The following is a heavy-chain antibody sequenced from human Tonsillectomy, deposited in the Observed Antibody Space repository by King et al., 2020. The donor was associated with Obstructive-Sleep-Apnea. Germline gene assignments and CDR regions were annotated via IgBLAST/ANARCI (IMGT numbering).Heavy chain of an antibody. CDR3: ARQGGERYFDWLPGYYGMDV. V-gene: IGHV4-39*01. CDR1: GGSISSSSYY. D-gene: IGHD3-9*01. Sequence: MQLQESGPGLVKPSETLSLTCTVSGGSISSSSYYWGWIRQPPGKGLEWIGSIYYSGSTYYNPSLKSLVTISVDTSKNQFSLKLSSVTAADTAVYYCARQGGERYFDWLPGYYGMDVWGQGTTVTVSS. J-gene: IGHJ6*02. CDR2: IYYSGST.